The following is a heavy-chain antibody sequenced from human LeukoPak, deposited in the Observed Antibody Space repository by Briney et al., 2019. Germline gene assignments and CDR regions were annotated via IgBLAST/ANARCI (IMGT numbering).Heavy chain of an antibody. CDR2: INPHSGGT. D-gene: IGHD5-12*01. Sequence: GASVKVSCEASGYTFSDYYLHWVRQAPGHGLEWMGWINPHSGGTHYAQKFQGRVTMTRDTSISTAYMELSSLRSDDTAVYFCAREIVATIGGAFDIWGQGTMVTVSS. CDR3: AREIVATIGGAFDI. J-gene: IGHJ3*02. V-gene: IGHV1-2*02. CDR1: GYTFSDYY.